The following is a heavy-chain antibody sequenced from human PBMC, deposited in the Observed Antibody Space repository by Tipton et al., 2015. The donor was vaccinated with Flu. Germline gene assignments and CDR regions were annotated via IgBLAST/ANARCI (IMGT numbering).Heavy chain of an antibody. V-gene: IGHV1-69*18. D-gene: IGHD1-14*01. CDR2: IIPLFGTA. CDR3: ARGSPRRDHYYFDY. J-gene: IGHJ4*02. CDR1: GGSFRTYA. Sequence: QLVQSGAEVKKPGSSVKVSCKASGGSFRTYAFNWVRQAPGQGLEWMGRIIPLFGTANYPQKFQGRVTITADESTSTVYMELSTLSSEDTAVYYCARGSPRRDHYYFDYWGQGTRVTVSS.